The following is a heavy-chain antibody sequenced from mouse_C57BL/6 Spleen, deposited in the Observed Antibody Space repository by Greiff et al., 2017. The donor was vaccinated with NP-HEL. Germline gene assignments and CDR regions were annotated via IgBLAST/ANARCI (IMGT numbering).Heavy chain of an antibody. D-gene: IGHD2-1*01. CDR1: GFNIKDDY. J-gene: IGHJ4*01. CDR3: TTFGGNYPSYAMDY. CDR2: IDPENGDT. Sequence: EVQLQQSGAELVRPGASVKLSCTASGFNIKDDYMHWVKQRPEPGLEWIGWIDPENGDTEYASKFQGKATITADTSSNTAYLQLSSLTSEDTAVYYCTTFGGNYPSYAMDYWGQGTSVTVSS. V-gene: IGHV14-4*01.